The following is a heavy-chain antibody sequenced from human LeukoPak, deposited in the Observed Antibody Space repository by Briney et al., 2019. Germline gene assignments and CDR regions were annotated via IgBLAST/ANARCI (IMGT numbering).Heavy chain of an antibody. CDR1: GFTFSSYA. Sequence: GGSLRLSCAASGFTFSSYAMSWVRQAPGKGLEWVSAISGSGGSTYYADSVKGRFTISRDNSKNMLYLQMNSLRVEDTAVYYCAKAPKVRGVIPIDYWGQGTLVTVSS. J-gene: IGHJ4*02. V-gene: IGHV3-23*01. D-gene: IGHD3-10*01. CDR2: ISGSGGST. CDR3: AKAPKVRGVIPIDY.